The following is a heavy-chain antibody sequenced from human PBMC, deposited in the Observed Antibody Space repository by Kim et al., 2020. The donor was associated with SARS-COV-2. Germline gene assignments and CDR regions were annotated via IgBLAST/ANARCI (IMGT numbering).Heavy chain of an antibody. J-gene: IGHJ3*02. V-gene: IGHV3-30*07. Sequence: SVEGRFTISRDDSKNTVYLQMSSLRAEDTAVYYCTRWMYTGTAGADVFDIWGQGTMVTVSS. CDR3: TRWMYTGTAGADVFDI. D-gene: IGHD1-1*01.